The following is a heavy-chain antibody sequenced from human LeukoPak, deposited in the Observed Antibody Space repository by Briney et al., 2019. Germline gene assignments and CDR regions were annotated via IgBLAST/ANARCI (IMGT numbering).Heavy chain of an antibody. CDR3: ARERLRLGESDPYYYYYCGMDV. D-gene: IGHD3-16*01. Sequence: SETLSLTCAVSGGSISSYYWSWIRQPPGKGLEWIGEIYYSGSTNYNPSLKSRVTISVDTSKKQFSLKLSSLTAADTAVCYCARERLRLGESDPYYYYYCGMDVWGEGTTVTVSP. CDR1: GGSISSYY. V-gene: IGHV4-59*01. J-gene: IGHJ6*01. CDR2: IYYSGST.